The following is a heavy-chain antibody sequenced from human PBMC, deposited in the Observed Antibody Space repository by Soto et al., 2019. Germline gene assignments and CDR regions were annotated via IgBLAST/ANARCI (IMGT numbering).Heavy chain of an antibody. D-gene: IGHD6-19*01. Sequence: QVQLQESGPGLVKPSETLSLTCTVSGGSISSYYWSWIRQPPGKGLEWIGYIYYSGSTNYNPSLKSRVTMSVGTSKNQFPLKLSSVTAADTAVYYCARRYGTGFDYWGQGTLVTVSS. V-gene: IGHV4-59*01. CDR2: IYYSGST. CDR3: ARRYGTGFDY. J-gene: IGHJ4*02. CDR1: GGSISSYY.